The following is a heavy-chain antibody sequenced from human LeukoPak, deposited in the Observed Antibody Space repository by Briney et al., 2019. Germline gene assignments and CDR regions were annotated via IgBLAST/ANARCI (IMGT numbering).Heavy chain of an antibody. V-gene: IGHV3-7*01. CDR1: GFTFSSYW. D-gene: IGHD1-1*01. CDR2: IKQDGSEK. Sequence: GGSLRLSCAASGFTFSSYWMSWVRQAPGKGLEWVANIKQDGSEKYYVDSVKGRFTISRDNAKNSLYLQMNSLRAEDTAVYYRARDIADWNDGFWDYWGQGTLVTVSS. J-gene: IGHJ4*02. CDR3: ARDIADWNDGFWDY.